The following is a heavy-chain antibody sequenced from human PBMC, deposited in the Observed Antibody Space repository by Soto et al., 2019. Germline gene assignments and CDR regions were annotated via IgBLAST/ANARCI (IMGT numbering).Heavy chain of an antibody. V-gene: IGHV1-18*01. J-gene: IGHJ4*02. CDR3: ARDDNGYYDSSGYYYFDY. D-gene: IGHD3-22*01. Sequence: ASVKVSCKASGYTFTSYGISWVRQAPGQGLEWMGWISAYNGNTNYAQKLQGRVTMTTDTSTSTAYMELRSLRSDDTAVYYCARDDNGYYDSSGYYYFDYWGQGTLVTVSS. CDR1: GYTFTSYG. CDR2: ISAYNGNT.